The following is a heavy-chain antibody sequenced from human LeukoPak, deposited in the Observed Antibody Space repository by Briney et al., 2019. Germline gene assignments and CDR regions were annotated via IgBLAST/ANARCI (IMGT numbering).Heavy chain of an antibody. V-gene: IGHV3-23*01. CDR3: ARTSGYGDYDLIREDYFDY. D-gene: IGHD4-17*01. CDR1: GFTFSSYA. Sequence: GGSLRLSCAASGFTFSSYAMSWVRQAPGKGLERVSAISGSGGSTYYADSVKGRFTISRDNSKNTLYLQMNSLRAEDTAVYYCARTSGYGDYDLIREDYFDYWGQGTLVTVSS. CDR2: ISGSGGST. J-gene: IGHJ4*02.